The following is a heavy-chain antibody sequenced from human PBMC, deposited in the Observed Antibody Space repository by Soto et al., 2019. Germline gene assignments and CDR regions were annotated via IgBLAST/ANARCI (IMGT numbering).Heavy chain of an antibody. CDR2: IYWDDDK. V-gene: IGHV2-5*02. Sequence: QITLKESGPTLVKPTQTLTLTCTFSGFSLSSTRMAVGWIRQPPGKALEWLALIYWDDDKRYSPFLKSRLTITKDPSKNQVVLTMSNMDPLDTARYYCAHIVVAGLGYYFAYWGQGTLVTVSS. CDR3: AHIVVAGLGYYFAY. CDR1: GFSLSSTRMA. D-gene: IGHD6-19*01. J-gene: IGHJ4*02.